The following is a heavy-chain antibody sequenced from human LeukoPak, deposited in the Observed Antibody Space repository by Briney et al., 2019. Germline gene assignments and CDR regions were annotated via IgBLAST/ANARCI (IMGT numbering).Heavy chain of an antibody. V-gene: IGHV4-59*01. CDR3: ARGINDYGENFDY. J-gene: IGHJ4*02. CDR2: TYYSGST. Sequence: SETLSLTCTVSGGSISSYYWSWIRQPPGKGLEWIGYTYYSGSTNYNPSLKSRVTISVDTSKNQFSLKLSSVTAADTAVYYCARGINDYGENFDYWGQGTLVTVSS. CDR1: GGSISSYY. D-gene: IGHD4-17*01.